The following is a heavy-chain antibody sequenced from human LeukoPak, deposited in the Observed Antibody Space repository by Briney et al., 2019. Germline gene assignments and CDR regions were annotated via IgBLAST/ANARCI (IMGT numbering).Heavy chain of an antibody. V-gene: IGHV1-2*02. Sequence: EASVKVSCKASGYTFTAYYMHWVRQAPGQGLEWMGWINPNGGGTSYAQKFQGRVTMTRDTSISIAYMELSRLRSDDTAVYYCARDGAGGGSDFDYWGQGTLVTVSS. CDR2: INPNGGGT. CDR1: GYTFTAYY. J-gene: IGHJ4*02. D-gene: IGHD1-26*01. CDR3: ARDGAGGGSDFDY.